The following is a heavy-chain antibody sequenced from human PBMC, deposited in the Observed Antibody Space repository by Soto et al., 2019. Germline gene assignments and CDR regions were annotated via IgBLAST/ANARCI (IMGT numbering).Heavy chain of an antibody. Sequence: RASVKVSCKASGGTFSSYAISWVRQAPGQGLEWMGGIIPIFGTANYAQKFQGRVTITADESTSTAYMELSSLRSEDTAVYYCARRSGRATTYYYYGMDVWGQGTTVTVSS. CDR3: ARRSGRATTYYYYGMDV. V-gene: IGHV1-69*13. J-gene: IGHJ6*02. D-gene: IGHD1-26*01. CDR1: GGTFSSYA. CDR2: IIPIFGTA.